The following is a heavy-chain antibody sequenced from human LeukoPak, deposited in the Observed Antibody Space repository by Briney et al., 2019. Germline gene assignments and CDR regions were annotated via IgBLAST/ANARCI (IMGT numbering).Heavy chain of an antibody. CDR1: GGSISSYY. Sequence: PSETLSLTCPVSGGSISSYYWSWIRQPPGKGLEWIGYIYYSGSTNYNPSLKSRVTISVDTSKNQFSLKLSSVTAADTAVYYCARDGGYRRQVWFDPWGQGTLVTVSS. CDR2: IYYSGST. J-gene: IGHJ5*02. V-gene: IGHV4-59*01. CDR3: ARDGGYRRQVWFDP. D-gene: IGHD1-14*01.